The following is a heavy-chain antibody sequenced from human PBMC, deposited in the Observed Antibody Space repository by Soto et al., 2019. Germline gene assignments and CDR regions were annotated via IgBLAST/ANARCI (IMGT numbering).Heavy chain of an antibody. Sequence: EVHLLESGGGLVQPGGSLRLSCAASELSSSNHAMTWVRQAPGKGLEWVSGISGTDGGAYYADSVKGRCTIARDNSSSTLYLHMNSGRVEDTAVYYCASGGLHGYTNGGFSDFHFLVQGTVVNVSS. CDR1: ELSSSNHA. D-gene: IGHD5-18*01. V-gene: IGHV3-23*01. CDR2: ISGTDGGA. J-gene: IGHJ4*02. CDR3: ASGGLHGYTNGGFSDFHF.